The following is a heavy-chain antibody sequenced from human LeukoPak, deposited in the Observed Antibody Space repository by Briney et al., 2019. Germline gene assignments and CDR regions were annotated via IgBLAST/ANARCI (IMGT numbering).Heavy chain of an antibody. CDR1: GYTFTSYD. CDR3: ARGSSGRYGRDY. Sequence: ASVKVSWKASGYTFTSYDINWVRQATGQGLEWMGWMNPNSGNTGYVQKFQGRVTMTRDTSTNTAYMELSSLRSEDTAVYYCARGSSGRYGRDYWGQGTLVTVSS. CDR2: MNPNSGNT. D-gene: IGHD1-26*01. J-gene: IGHJ4*02. V-gene: IGHV1-8*01.